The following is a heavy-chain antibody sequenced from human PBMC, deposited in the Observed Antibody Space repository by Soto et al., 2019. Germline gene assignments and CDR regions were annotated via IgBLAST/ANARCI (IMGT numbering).Heavy chain of an antibody. CDR1: GFTFSNAW. CDR2: IKSKTDGGTT. CDR3: TTAQGISSGWYVEKGYYYYYYMDV. Sequence: GGSLRLSCAASGFTFSNAWMSWVRQAPGKGLEWVGRIKSKTDGGTTDYAAPVKGRFTISRDDSKNTRYLQMNSLKTEDTAVYYCTTAQGISSGWYVEKGYYYYYYMDVWGKGTTVTVSS. V-gene: IGHV3-15*01. D-gene: IGHD6-19*01. J-gene: IGHJ6*03.